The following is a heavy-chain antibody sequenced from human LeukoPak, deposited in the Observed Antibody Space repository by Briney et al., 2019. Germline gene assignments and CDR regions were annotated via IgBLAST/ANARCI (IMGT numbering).Heavy chain of an antibody. J-gene: IGHJ3*02. D-gene: IGHD5-18*01. CDR1: GGSISSGDYY. Sequence: SQTLSLTCTVSGGSISSGDYYWSWIRQPPGKGLEWIGYIYYSGSTYYNPSLKSRVTISVDTSKNQFSLKLSSVTAADTAVYYCAGDTAMVNAFDIWGQGTMVTVSS. V-gene: IGHV4-30-4*01. CDR2: IYYSGST. CDR3: AGDTAMVNAFDI.